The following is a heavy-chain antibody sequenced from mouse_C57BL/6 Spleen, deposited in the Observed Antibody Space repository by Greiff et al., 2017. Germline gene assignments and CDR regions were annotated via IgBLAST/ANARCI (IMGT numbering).Heavy chain of an antibody. Sequence: EVKVVESGGGLVKPGGSLKLSCAASGFTFSSYAMSWVRQTPEKRLEWVATISDGGSYTYYPDNVKGRFTISRDNAKNHLYLQMSHLKSEDTAMYYCARDRTTVVEDWYFDVWGTGTTVTVSS. D-gene: IGHD1-1*01. CDR2: ISDGGSYT. CDR3: ARDRTTVVEDWYFDV. CDR1: GFTFSSYA. J-gene: IGHJ1*03. V-gene: IGHV5-4*01.